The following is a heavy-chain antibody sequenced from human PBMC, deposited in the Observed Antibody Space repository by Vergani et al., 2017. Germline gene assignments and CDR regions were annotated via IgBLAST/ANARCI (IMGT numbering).Heavy chain of an antibody. Sequence: EVQLLESGGGLVQPGGSLRLSCATSGFTFNSYAMSWVRQAPGKGLEWVSEISGSGGSTNYADSVKGRFTISRDNSTNTLYLSMNSLRAEDTAGYYCAKDRFLEWIDAFDIWGQGTMVTVSS. CDR2: ISGSGGST. J-gene: IGHJ3*02. D-gene: IGHD3-3*01. CDR3: AKDRFLEWIDAFDI. V-gene: IGHV3-23*01. CDR1: GFTFNSYA.